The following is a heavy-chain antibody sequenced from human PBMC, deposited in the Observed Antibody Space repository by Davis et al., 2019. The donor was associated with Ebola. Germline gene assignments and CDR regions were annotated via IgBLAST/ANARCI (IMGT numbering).Heavy chain of an antibody. CDR2: INHSGST. D-gene: IGHD2-15*01. V-gene: IGHV4-34*01. Sequence: MPSETLSLTCAVYGGSFSGYYWSWIRQPPGKGLEWIGEINHSGSTNYNPSLKSRVTISVDTSKNQFSLKLSSVTAADTAVYYCARGGVIVVAVIDYRGQGTLVTVSS. J-gene: IGHJ4*02. CDR3: ARGGVIVVAVIDY. CDR1: GGSFSGYY.